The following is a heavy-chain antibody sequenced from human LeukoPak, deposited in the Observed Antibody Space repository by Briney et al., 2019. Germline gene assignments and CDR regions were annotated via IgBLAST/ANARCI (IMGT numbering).Heavy chain of an antibody. CDR1: GFTFSSYE. CDR3: ARGSWGTLYYYYYYMDV. D-gene: IGHD6-13*01. J-gene: IGHJ6*03. V-gene: IGHV3-48*03. CDR2: ISSSGSTI. Sequence: GGSLRLSCAASGFTFSSYEMNWVRQAPGKGLEWVSYISSSGSTIYYADSVKGRFTISRDNAKNSLYLQMNSLRAEDTAVYYCARGSWGTLYYYYYYMDVWGKGTTVTISS.